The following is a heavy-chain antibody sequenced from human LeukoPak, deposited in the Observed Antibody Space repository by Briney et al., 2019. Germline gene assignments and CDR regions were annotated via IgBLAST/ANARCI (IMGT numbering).Heavy chain of an antibody. CDR3: ARLQSLVLFSQDYSDY. V-gene: IGHV5-51*01. D-gene: IGHD3-16*01. J-gene: IGHJ4*02. CDR1: GYSFTTYW. CDR2: IYPGDSET. Sequence: GESLKISCKGSGYSFTTYWIGWVRQMPGKGLEWMGIIYPGDSETRYSPFFQGQVTISADKSISTAYLQWSSLKASDTAMYYCARLQSLVLFSQDYSDYWGQGTLVTVSS.